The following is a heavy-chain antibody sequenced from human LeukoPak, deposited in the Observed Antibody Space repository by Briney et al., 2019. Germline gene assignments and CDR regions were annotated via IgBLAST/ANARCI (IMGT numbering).Heavy chain of an antibody. V-gene: IGHV3-53*05. D-gene: IGHD6-19*01. CDR3: ARDVNAVAGTTYFDY. Sequence: GGSLRLSCAASGLTVSSSYMSWVPQPPGKGLEWVSIIYNDGSTYYADSMKGRFTISRDNSKNTLYLHMNSLRSDDTAVDYCARDVNAVAGTTYFDYWGQGTLVTVSS. J-gene: IGHJ4*02. CDR2: IYNDGST. CDR1: GLTVSSSY.